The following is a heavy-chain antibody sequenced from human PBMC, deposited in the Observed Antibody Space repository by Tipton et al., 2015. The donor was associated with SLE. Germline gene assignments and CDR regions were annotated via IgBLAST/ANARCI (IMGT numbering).Heavy chain of an antibody. CDR3: ARELLPLYGMDV. J-gene: IGHJ6*02. D-gene: IGHD2/OR15-2a*01. V-gene: IGHV3-30*04. CDR2: ISYDGSNK. Sequence: RSLRLSCAASGFTFSSYAMHWVRQAPGKGLEWVALISYDGSNKYYADSVKGRFTISRDNSKNTLYLQMNSLRAEDTAVYYCARELLPLYGMDVWGQGTKVTVSS. CDR1: GFTFSSYA.